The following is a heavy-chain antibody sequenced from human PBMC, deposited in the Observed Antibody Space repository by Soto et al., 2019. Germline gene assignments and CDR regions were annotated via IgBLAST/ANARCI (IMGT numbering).Heavy chain of an antibody. Sequence: QVQLVQSGSEVKKPGASVKVSCKASGYSFTDYHIHWVRQAPGQGLEWLGRINPKSGGTSTAQKFQGWVTMTTDTSISTASMELTRLTSDDTAIYYCARTAPMDAGDKYYYAFWGQGALVTVSS. V-gene: IGHV1-2*04. J-gene: IGHJ4*02. CDR3: ARTAPMDAGDKYYYAF. D-gene: IGHD3-10*01. CDR2: INPKSGGT. CDR1: GYSFTDYH.